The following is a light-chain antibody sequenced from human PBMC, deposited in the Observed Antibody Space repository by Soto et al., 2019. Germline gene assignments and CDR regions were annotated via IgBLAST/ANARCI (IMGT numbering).Light chain of an antibody. V-gene: IGKV3-20*01. Sequence: EIVLTQSPGTLSLSPGERATLSCRASQSVSSNYLAWYQQKPGQAPRLLIYGASTRATGISDRFSGSGSGTDFTLSISRLEPEDFAVYYCKQFGGSLYTFGQGTKLEIK. CDR2: GAS. J-gene: IGKJ2*01. CDR1: QSVSSNY. CDR3: KQFGGSLYT.